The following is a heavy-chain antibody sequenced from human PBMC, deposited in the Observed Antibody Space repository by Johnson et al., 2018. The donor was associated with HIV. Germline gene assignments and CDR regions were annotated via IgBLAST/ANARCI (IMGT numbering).Heavy chain of an antibody. Sequence: GGLVQPGGSLRLSCAASGFTFSSYAMSWVRQAPGKGLEWVSAISGSGGSTYYADSVKGRFTISRDNSKNTLYLQMNSLRPEDTAVYFCAREKGMTTIRDAFDIWGQGTMGTVSS. CDR2: ISGSGGST. J-gene: IGHJ3*02. CDR1: GFTFSSYA. V-gene: IGHV3-23*01. D-gene: IGHD5-24*01. CDR3: AREKGMTTIRDAFDI.